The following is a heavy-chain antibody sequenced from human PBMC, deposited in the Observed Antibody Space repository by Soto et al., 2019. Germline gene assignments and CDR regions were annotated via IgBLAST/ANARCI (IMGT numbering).Heavy chain of an antibody. Sequence: SETLSFTCTVSGDSIRSSYWTWIRQAPGRGLEWIGDIYHTGTTNYNPSLKSRVSISVDTSKNQFSLRLRSVTAADTAIYFCAKISAGSTDETMFTVFDHWGHGTLVTVSS. J-gene: IGHJ4*01. CDR1: GDSIRSSY. D-gene: IGHD6-13*01. CDR2: IYHTGTT. V-gene: IGHV4-59*03. CDR3: AKISAGSTDETMFTVFDH.